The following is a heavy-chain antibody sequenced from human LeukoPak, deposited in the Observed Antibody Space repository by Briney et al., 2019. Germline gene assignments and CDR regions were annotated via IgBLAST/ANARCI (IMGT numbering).Heavy chain of an antibody. CDR2: INPNSGGT. J-gene: IGHJ5*02. D-gene: IGHD3-3*01. CDR1: GYAFTDYY. V-gene: IGHV1-2*02. CDR3: ARGVAQYSLDFHP. Sequence: ASVKVSCKAFGYAFTDYYIHWVRQAPGQGLEWMGWINPNSGGTNYALRFQGRVTMTRDTSIGTAYMELTSLTFDDTAVYYCARGVAQYSLDFHPWGQGTLVTVSS.